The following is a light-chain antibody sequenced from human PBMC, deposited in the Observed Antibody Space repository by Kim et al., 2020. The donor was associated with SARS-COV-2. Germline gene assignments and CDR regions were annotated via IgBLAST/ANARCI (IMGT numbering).Light chain of an antibody. CDR1: QSVSRN. J-gene: IGKJ4*01. CDR2: EAS. CDR3: QQHSDWPPSLT. Sequence: EIVMTQSPASLSLSPGERATLSCRASQSVSRNLAWYRRDLGQAPRLLIYEASTRAPGIPARFSGSGSGTEFTLTISSLQSEDFATYYCQQHSDWPPSLTFGGGTKVDIK. V-gene: IGKV3-15*01.